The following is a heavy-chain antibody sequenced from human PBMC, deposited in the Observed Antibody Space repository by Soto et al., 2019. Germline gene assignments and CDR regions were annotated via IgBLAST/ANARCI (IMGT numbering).Heavy chain of an antibody. Sequence: GXXVKVSCKASGGTFSSYAISWVRQAPGQGLEWMGGIIPIFGTANYAQKFQGRVTITADESTSTAYIELSSLRSEDTAVYYCARVLRQTNWGQGTLVTVSS. CDR2: IIPIFGTA. CDR1: GGTFSSYA. D-gene: IGHD4-17*01. CDR3: ARVLRQTN. J-gene: IGHJ4*02. V-gene: IGHV1-69*13.